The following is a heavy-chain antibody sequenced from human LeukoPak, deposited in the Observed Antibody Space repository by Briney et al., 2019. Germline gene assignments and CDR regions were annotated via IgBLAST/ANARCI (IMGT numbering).Heavy chain of an antibody. V-gene: IGHV4-39*07. J-gene: IGHJ4*02. CDR3: ARDYQGGYGDKTVDY. D-gene: IGHD5-18*01. CDR2: IYYSGST. Sequence: PSETLSLTCTVSGGSISSNTYYWGWIRQPPGKGLEWLGSIYYSGSTYYNPSLKSRVTISVDTSKNQFSLKLSSVTAADTAVYYCARDYQGGYGDKTVDYWGQGTLVTVSS. CDR1: GGSISSNTYY.